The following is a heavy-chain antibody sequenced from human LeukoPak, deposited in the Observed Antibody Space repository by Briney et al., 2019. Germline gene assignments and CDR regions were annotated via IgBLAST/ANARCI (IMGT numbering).Heavy chain of an antibody. V-gene: IGHV4-34*01. CDR1: GGSFSGYY. D-gene: IGHD6-19*01. Sequence: PSETLSLTCAVYGGSFSGYYWSWIRQPPGKGLEWIGEINHSGSTNYNPSLRSRVTVSVHTSKNQLSLKLSSVTAADTAVYYCARQWLVSPHFDYWGQGTLVTVSS. CDR2: INHSGST. J-gene: IGHJ4*02. CDR3: ARQWLVSPHFDY.